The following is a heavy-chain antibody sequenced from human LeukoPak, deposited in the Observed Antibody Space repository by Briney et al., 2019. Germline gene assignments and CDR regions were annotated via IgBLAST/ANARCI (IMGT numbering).Heavy chain of an antibody. V-gene: IGHV4-4*07. CDR1: GGSISSYY. D-gene: IGHD3-3*01. J-gene: IGHJ6*03. CDR2: IYTSGST. CDR3: ARSGVGPGYYYMDV. Sequence: TETLSLTCTVSGGSISSYYWSWIRQPAGKGLEWIGRIYTSGSTNYNPSLKSRVTMSVDTSKNQFSLKLSSVTAADTAVYYCARSGVGPGYYYMDVWGKGTTVTVSS.